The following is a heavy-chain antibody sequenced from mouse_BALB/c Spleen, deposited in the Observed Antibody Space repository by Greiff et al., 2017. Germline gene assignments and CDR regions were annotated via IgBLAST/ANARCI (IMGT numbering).Heavy chain of an antibody. Sequence: EVQVVESGGGLVKPGGSLKLSCAASGFAFSSYDMSWVRQTPEKRLEWVAYISSGGGSTYYPDTVKGRFTISRDNAKNTLYLQMSSLKSEDTAMYYCARRDGSSYYYAMDYWGQGTSVTVSS. CDR2: ISSGGGST. J-gene: IGHJ4*01. CDR1: GFAFSSYD. D-gene: IGHD1-1*01. V-gene: IGHV5-12-1*01. CDR3: ARRDGSSYYYAMDY.